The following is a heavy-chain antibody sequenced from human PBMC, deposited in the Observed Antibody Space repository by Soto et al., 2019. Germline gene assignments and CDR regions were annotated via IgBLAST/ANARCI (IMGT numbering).Heavy chain of an antibody. D-gene: IGHD3-16*01. Sequence: VKVSCKASGYTFTSYGLSWVRQAPGQGLEWMGWINGYTGNTNYAQKFQGRVTMTTDTSTNTAYLDLWTLISDDTAVYYCARSWVTGKGGIDVWGQGTTVTVSS. CDR3: ARSWVTGKGGIDV. V-gene: IGHV1-18*01. J-gene: IGHJ6*02. CDR1: GYTFTSYG. CDR2: INGYTGNT.